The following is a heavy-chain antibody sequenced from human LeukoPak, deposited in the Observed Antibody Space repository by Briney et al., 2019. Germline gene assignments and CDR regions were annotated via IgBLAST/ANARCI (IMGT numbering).Heavy chain of an antibody. CDR1: GGSISSHY. D-gene: IGHD2-2*01. V-gene: IGHV4-59*11. CDR3: ARGEFRTSRARDYYYMDV. CDR2: IYYSGST. J-gene: IGHJ6*03. Sequence: PSETLSLTCTVSGGSISSHYWSWIRQPPGKGLEWIGYIYYSGSTNYNPSLKSRVTISVDTSKNQFSLKLSSVTAADTAVYYCARGEFRTSRARDYYYMDVWGKGTTVTVSS.